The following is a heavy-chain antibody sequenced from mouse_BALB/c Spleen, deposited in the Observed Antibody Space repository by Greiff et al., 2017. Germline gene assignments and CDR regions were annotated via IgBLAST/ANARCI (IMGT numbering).Heavy chain of an antibody. V-gene: IGHV1S135*01. J-gene: IGHJ4*01. CDR2: IDPYNGGT. CDR3: ARGGLLPYAMDY. D-gene: IGHD2-3*01. CDR1: GYSFTGYN. Sequence: EVKLVESGPELGKPGASVKISCKASGYSFTGYNMYWVKQSHRKSLEWIGYIDPYNGGTSYNQKSKGKATLTVDKSSSTAYMHLNSLTSEDSAIYYCARGGLLPYAMDYWGQGTSVTVSS.